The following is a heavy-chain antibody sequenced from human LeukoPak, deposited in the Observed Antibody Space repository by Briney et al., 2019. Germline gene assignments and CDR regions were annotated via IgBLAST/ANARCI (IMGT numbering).Heavy chain of an antibody. CDR1: GFTFSSYA. D-gene: IGHD3-10*01. CDR3: ARDHYYGSVLDW. Sequence: GRSLRLSCAASGFTFSSYAMHWVRQAPGKGLEWVAVISYDGNNKYYADSVKGRFTISRDNSKNTLYLQMNSLRAEDTAVYYCARDHYYGSVLDWWGQGTLVTVSS. V-gene: IGHV3-30-3*01. CDR2: ISYDGNNK. J-gene: IGHJ4*02.